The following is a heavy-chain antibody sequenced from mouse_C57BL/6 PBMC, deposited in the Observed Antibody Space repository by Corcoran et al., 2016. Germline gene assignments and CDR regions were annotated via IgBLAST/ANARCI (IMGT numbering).Heavy chain of an antibody. CDR2: INTYSGVP. CDR1: GDTFTTYG. J-gene: IGHJ1*03. D-gene: IGHD1-1*01. CDR3: ARDGSSYWYFDV. V-gene: IGHV9-3*01. Sequence: QIQLVQSGPEQKKPGETVKNSCKDSGDTFTTYGMRWVKQAPGKGLKWMGWINTYSGVPTYADDFKGRFAFSLETSASTAYLQINNLKNEDTATYFCARDGSSYWYFDVWGTGTTVTVSS.